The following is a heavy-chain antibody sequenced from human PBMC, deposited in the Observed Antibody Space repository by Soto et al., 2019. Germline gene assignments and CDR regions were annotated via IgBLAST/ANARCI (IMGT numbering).Heavy chain of an antibody. CDR2: INPSGGST. D-gene: IGHD6-13*01. J-gene: IGHJ5*02. Sequence: QVQLVQSGAEVKKPGASVKVSCKASGYTFTSYYMHWVRQAPGQGLEWMGIINPSGGSTSYAQKFQGRVTMTRDTSTSTVYMELSSLRSEDTAVYYCARAVWAAAGYNWFDPWGQGTLVTVSS. CDR3: ARAVWAAAGYNWFDP. V-gene: IGHV1-46*01. CDR1: GYTFTSYY.